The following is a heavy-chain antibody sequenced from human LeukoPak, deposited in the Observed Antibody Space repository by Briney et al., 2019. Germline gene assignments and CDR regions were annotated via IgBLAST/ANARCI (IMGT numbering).Heavy chain of an antibody. D-gene: IGHD3-10*01. CDR2: VYGGGNT. V-gene: IGHV3-53*01. J-gene: IGHJ4*02. CDR1: GFTVGNNR. Sequence: GGSLRLSCAASGFTVGNNRMSWVRQAPGKGLDWVSTVYGGGNTAYADSVKGRFTISRDTSKNTLLLQMNSLRAEDTAVYFCVRERFGAYVENWGQGALVTVSS. CDR3: VRERFGAYVEN.